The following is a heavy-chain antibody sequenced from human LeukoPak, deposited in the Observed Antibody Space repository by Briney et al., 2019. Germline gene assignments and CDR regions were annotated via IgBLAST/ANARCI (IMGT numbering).Heavy chain of an antibody. V-gene: IGHV4-4*07. Sequence: SSETLSLTCTVSGGSISSYYWSWIRQPAGKGLELIGRIYTSGSTNYNPSLKSRVTMSVDTSKNQFSLKLSSVTAADTAVYYCARGKKYCTNGVCSLCFDYWGQGTLVTVSS. CDR3: ARGKKYCTNGVCSLCFDY. J-gene: IGHJ4*02. CDR1: GGSISSYY. CDR2: IYTSGST. D-gene: IGHD2-8*01.